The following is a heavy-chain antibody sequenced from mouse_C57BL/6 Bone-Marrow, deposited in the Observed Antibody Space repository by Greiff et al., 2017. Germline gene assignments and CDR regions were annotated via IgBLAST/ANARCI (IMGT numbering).Heavy chain of an antibody. CDR3: ASLYYGYDRYYFDY. Sequence: EVHLVESGGGLVKPGGSLKLSCAASGFTFSSYAMSWVRQTPEKRLEWVATISDGGSYTYYPDNVKGRFTISRDNAKNNLYLQMSHLKSEDTAMYYCASLYYGYDRYYFDYWGQGTTLTVSS. D-gene: IGHD2-2*01. CDR2: ISDGGSYT. CDR1: GFTFSSYA. J-gene: IGHJ2*01. V-gene: IGHV5-4*01.